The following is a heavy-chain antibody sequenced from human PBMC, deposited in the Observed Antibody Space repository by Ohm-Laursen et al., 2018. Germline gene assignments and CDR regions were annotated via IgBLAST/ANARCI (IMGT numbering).Heavy chain of an antibody. CDR3: TRPISTATTGYYDY. Sequence: SLRLSCTASGFTFDDHYMDWVRQAPGKGLEWVALIKSKSDGGTTHYAAPVKGRFTISREDSKNTLYLQMNSLKTEDTAVYYCTRPISTATTGYYDYWGQRTLVTVSS. D-gene: IGHD4-17*01. J-gene: IGHJ4*02. CDR2: IKSKSDGGTT. V-gene: IGHV3-15*01. CDR1: GFTFDDHY.